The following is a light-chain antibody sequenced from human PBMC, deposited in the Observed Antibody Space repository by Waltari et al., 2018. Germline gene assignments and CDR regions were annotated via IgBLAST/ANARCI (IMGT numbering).Light chain of an antibody. V-gene: IGKV3-11*01. J-gene: IGKJ5*01. CDR3: QQRSDWPPSIT. Sequence: EVVLTHSPVTLSLSPVERATLPCRASPSVGKFLAWYQKKPGQAPRLLIYDASNRATGIPVTFSGSGSGTDFTLTISSVQPEDFALYFCQQRSDWPPSITFGQGTRLEI. CDR1: PSVGKF. CDR2: DAS.